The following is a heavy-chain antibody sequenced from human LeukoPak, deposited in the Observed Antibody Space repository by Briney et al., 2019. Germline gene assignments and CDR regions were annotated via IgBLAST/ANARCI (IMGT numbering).Heavy chain of an antibody. CDR3: ARGDYDFSECYFDY. CDR2: ISPGGTTK. Sequence: GRSLRLSCEVSGFTVNTFSLHWVRQPPGKGLEWVALISPGGTTKYYADSVKGRFTISRDNAKNSLYLQMNSLRAEDTAVYYCARGDYDFSECYFDYWGQGTLVTVSS. V-gene: IGHV3-30-3*01. D-gene: IGHD3-3*01. CDR1: GFTVNTFS. J-gene: IGHJ4*02.